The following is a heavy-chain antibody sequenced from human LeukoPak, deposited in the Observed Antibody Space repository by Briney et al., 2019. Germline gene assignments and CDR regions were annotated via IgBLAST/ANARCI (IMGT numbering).Heavy chain of an antibody. CDR1: GFTFISYS. J-gene: IGHJ6*04. CDR3: AELGITMIGGV. V-gene: IGHV3-21*01. D-gene: IGHD3-10*02. Sequence: GGSLRLSCAASGFTFISYSMNWVRQGPGKGLEWVSSISSSSSYIYYADSVKGRFTISRDNAKNSLYLQMNSLRAEDTAVYYCAELGITMIGGVWGKGTTVTISS. CDR2: ISSSSSYI.